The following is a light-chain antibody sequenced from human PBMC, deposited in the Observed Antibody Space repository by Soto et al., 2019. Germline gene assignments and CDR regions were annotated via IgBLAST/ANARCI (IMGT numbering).Light chain of an antibody. V-gene: IGLV2-14*03. Sequence: QSALTQPASVSGSPGQSITISCTGSNDDIGDYNYVSWYQQHPGKAPKLMIYDVTNRPSGVSDRFSGSKSGNTASLTISGLQAEDESDYYCSSYTSGSTLYVFGTGTKLTVL. CDR3: SSYTSGSTLYV. CDR2: DVT. J-gene: IGLJ1*01. CDR1: NDDIGDYNY.